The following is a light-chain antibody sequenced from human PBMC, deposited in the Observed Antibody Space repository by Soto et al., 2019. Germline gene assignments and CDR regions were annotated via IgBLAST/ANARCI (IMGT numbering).Light chain of an antibody. Sequence: DIQMTQSPSSLSASVGDRVTITCRASQSITTYLNWYQQKPGKAPKLLIYGASSLQSGVPSRFSGGGSGTDFTLTISSLQPEDFATYYCQQSYNTPRTVGQGTKVDSK. CDR3: QQSYNTPRT. V-gene: IGKV1-39*01. CDR2: GAS. J-gene: IGKJ1*01. CDR1: QSITTY.